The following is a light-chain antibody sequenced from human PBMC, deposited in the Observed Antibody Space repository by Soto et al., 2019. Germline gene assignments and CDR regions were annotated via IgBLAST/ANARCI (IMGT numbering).Light chain of an antibody. Sequence: DIQMTQSPSTLSASVGDRVTITCRASQSISSWLAWYKQKPGKAPKLLIYDASSLESGVPSRFSGSGSGTEFTLTISSMKPDDFATYYCQQYNSYSTFGHGTKVDIK. CDR2: DAS. J-gene: IGKJ1*01. V-gene: IGKV1-5*01. CDR3: QQYNSYST. CDR1: QSISSW.